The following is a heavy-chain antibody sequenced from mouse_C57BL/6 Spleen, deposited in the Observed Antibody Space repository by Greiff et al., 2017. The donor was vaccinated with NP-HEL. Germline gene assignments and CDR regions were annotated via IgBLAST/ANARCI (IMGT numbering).Heavy chain of an antibody. Sequence: VQLQQPGAELVKPGASVKLSCKASGYTFTSYWMQWVKQRPGRGLEWIGEIDPSDSYTNYNQKFKGKATLTVDTSSSTAYMQLSSLTSEDSAVYYCGYGAMDYWGQGTSVTVSS. V-gene: IGHV1-50*01. D-gene: IGHD1-1*01. CDR3: GYGAMDY. CDR2: IDPSDSYT. J-gene: IGHJ4*01. CDR1: GYTFTSYW.